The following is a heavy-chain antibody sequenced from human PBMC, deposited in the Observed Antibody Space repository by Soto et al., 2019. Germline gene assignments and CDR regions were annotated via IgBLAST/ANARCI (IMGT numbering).Heavy chain of an antibody. Sequence: PSETLSLTCAVYGGSFSGYYWSWIRQPPGKGLEWIGEINHSGSTNYNPSLKSRDTISVDTSKNQFSLKLSSVTAADTAVYYCARNSDYVWGSYRYGVGYGMDVWGQGTTVTVSS. CDR2: INHSGST. V-gene: IGHV4-34*01. J-gene: IGHJ6*02. CDR1: GGSFSGYY. D-gene: IGHD3-16*02. CDR3: ARNSDYVWGSYRYGVGYGMDV.